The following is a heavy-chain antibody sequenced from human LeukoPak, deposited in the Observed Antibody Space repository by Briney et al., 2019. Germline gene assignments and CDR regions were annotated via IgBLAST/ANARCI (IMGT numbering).Heavy chain of an antibody. J-gene: IGHJ4*02. CDR2: IYTSGST. V-gene: IGHV4-4*07. CDR3: ARGGYYYDSSGPYYFDY. Sequence: PETLSLTCTVSGGSISSYYWSWIRQPAGKGLEWIGRIYTSGSTNYNPSLKSRVTMSVDTSKNQFSLKLSSVTAADTAVYYCARGGYYYDSSGPYYFDYWGQGTLVTVSS. D-gene: IGHD3-22*01. CDR1: GGSISSYY.